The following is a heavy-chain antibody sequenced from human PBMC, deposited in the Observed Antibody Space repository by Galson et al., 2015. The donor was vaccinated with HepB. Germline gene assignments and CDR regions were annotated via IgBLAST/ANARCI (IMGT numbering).Heavy chain of an antibody. CDR1: GFTFSTYP. V-gene: IGHV3-23*01. D-gene: IGHD6-13*01. J-gene: IGHJ4*02. Sequence: SLRLSCAASGFTFSTYPMSWVRQAPGKGLEWVSSISGSGSSTYFADSVKGRFTISRDNSKDTLYLQMNSLRAEDTAIYYCAKDLGGSTWYNFDYWGQGTLVTVSS. CDR2: ISGSGSST. CDR3: AKDLGGSTWYNFDY.